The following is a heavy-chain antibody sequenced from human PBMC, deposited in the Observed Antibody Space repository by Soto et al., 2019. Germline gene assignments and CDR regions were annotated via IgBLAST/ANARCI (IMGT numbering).Heavy chain of an antibody. CDR3: ARGTRATQYYYYFYGMDV. J-gene: IGHJ6*02. CDR2: ISYSGST. Sequence: PSEPLSLPCTVSGGSVSTDYWTWVRQPRGKGLEWIGYISYSGSTNYNPSLKSRLTISLNTSKKHFSLKLSSVTAADTAVYYCARGTRATQYYYYFYGMDVWGQGTTVTVSS. CDR1: GGSVSTDY. V-gene: IGHV4-59*02.